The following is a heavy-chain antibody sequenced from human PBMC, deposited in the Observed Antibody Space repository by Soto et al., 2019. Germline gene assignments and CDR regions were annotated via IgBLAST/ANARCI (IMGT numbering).Heavy chain of an antibody. CDR2: IYHSGST. CDR1: GGSISSGGYS. Sequence: QLQLQESGSGLVKPSQTLSLTCAVSGGSISSGGYSWSWIRQPPGKGLEWIGYIYHSGSTYYNPSLKSRVTLSVDRSKEQFSLELGPVAAAGTAVYYCARGLSIPIFPFDPWGQGTLVTVSS. CDR3: ARGLSIPIFPFDP. D-gene: IGHD2-21*01. V-gene: IGHV4-30-2*01. J-gene: IGHJ5*02.